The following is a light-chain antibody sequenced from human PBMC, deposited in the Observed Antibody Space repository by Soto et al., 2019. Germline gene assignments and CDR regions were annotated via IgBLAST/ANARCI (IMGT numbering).Light chain of an antibody. CDR2: GAS. CDR3: QQYGSSPYR. CDR1: QSVSSSY. Sequence: EIVLTQSPGTLSLSPGERATLSCRASQSVSSSYLAWYQQKPGQAPRLLIYGASSRATGIPDRFSGSGSGIDFTLTSGRLEPEGSAVYYCQQYGSSPYRFGQGIELEIK. V-gene: IGKV3-20*01. J-gene: IGKJ2*03.